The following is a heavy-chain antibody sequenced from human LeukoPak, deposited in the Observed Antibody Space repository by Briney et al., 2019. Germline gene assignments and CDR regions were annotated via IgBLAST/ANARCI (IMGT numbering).Heavy chain of an antibody. CDR2: IYYSGST. V-gene: IGHV4-30-4*01. CDR3: ARDIEVTTPYYGMDV. D-gene: IGHD6-19*01. J-gene: IGHJ6*02. CDR1: GGPISSGDYY. Sequence: SETLSLTCTVSGGPISSGDYYWSWIRQPPGKGLEWIGYIYYSGSTYYNPSLKSRVTISVDTSKNQFSLKLSSVTAADTAVYYCARDIEVTTPYYGMDVWGQGTTVTVSS.